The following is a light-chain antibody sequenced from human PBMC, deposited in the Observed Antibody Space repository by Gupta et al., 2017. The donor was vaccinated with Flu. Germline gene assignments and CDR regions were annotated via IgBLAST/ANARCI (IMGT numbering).Light chain of an antibody. CDR1: SGHSTYV. J-gene: IGLJ3*02. V-gene: IGLV4-69*01. CDR2: LNGDGSH. Sequence: QLVLTQSPSASASLGASVKLTCTLSSGHSTYVIAWHQQQPAKGPRYLMKLNGDGSHTRGDGSPYRFKGARSGAERYLTISRLHSDEEAYYYCQNCDTGWVFGGGTNLTVL. CDR3: QNCDTGWV.